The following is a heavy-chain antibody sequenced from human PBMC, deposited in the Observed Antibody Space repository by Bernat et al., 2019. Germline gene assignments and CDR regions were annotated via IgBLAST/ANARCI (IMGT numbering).Heavy chain of an antibody. CDR3: ARVSTMVRGVAEGFDY. V-gene: IGHV6-1*01. D-gene: IGHD3-10*01. CDR1: GDSVSSNSAA. Sequence: QVQLQQSGPVLVKPSQTLSLTCAISGDSVSSNSAAWNWIRQSPSRGLEWLGRTYYRSKWYNDYAVSVKSRITINPDTSKNQFSLQLNSVTPEDTAVYYCARVSTMVRGVAEGFDYWGQGTLVTVSS. CDR2: TYYRSKWYN. J-gene: IGHJ4*02.